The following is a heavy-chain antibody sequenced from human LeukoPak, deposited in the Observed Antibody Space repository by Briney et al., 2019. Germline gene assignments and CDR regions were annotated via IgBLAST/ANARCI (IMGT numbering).Heavy chain of an antibody. V-gene: IGHV4-4*02. CDR1: GGSISRSNW. Sequence: PSGTLSLTCAVSGGSISRSNWWSWVRQPPGKGLEWIGYIYYSGSTNYNPSLKSRVTISVDTSKNQFSLKLSSVAAADTAVYYCARLGYSSSWDYYYYGMDVWGQGTTVTVSS. D-gene: IGHD6-13*01. CDR3: ARLGYSSSWDYYYYGMDV. J-gene: IGHJ6*02. CDR2: IYYSGST.